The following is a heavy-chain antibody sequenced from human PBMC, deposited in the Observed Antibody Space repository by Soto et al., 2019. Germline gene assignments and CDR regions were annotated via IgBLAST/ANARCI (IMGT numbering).Heavy chain of an antibody. CDR3: ARGDRSWFSDV. CDR1: GGTFSTFA. Sequence: QVQLVQSGAEVKKPGSSVKVSCKASGGTFSTFAISWVRQVPGQGLEWMGGIIPMIETPNYAQRFQGRLTITADESTNTAYMDLSSLRYDDTAVYFCARGDRSWFSDVWGQGKTVIVS. V-gene: IGHV1-69*01. J-gene: IGHJ6*02. D-gene: IGHD2-15*01. CDR2: IIPMIETP.